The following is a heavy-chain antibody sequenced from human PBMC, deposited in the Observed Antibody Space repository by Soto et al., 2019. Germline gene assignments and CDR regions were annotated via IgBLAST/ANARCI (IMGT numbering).Heavy chain of an antibody. J-gene: IGHJ4*02. CDR3: AKDGSWDGGGGES. CDR1: GVTFSSYA. D-gene: IGHD3-16*01. V-gene: IGHV1-69*18. Sequence: QVQLVQSGAEVKKPGSSVKVSCSASGVTFSSYAFTWVRRAPGQGLEWMGNIIPVFRTSTYAQRFQGRPTISADESTNTVYMEVSSLRSEDTAVYFCAKDGSWDGGGGESWGQGTLVIVSS. CDR2: IIPVFRTS.